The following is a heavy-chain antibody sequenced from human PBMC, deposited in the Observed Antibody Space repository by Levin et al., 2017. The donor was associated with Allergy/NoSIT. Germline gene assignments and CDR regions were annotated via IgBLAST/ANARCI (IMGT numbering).Heavy chain of an antibody. Sequence: SETLSLTCTVSGGSISSYYWSWIRQPPGKGLEWIGYIYYTGSTNYNPSLKSRVTISVDTSKNQFSLKLSSVTAADTAVYYCARDKPSSGWSAFDYWGQGTLVTVSS. CDR3: ARDKPSSGWSAFDY. J-gene: IGHJ4*02. V-gene: IGHV4-59*01. D-gene: IGHD6-19*01. CDR1: GGSISSYY. CDR2: IYYTGST.